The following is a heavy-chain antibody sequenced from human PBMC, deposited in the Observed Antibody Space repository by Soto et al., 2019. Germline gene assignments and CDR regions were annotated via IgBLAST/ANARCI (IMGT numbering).Heavy chain of an antibody. J-gene: IGHJ6*02. Sequence: GGSLRRSCASYGFNFDSYTIDWVRHAPGKRLEWLSSISSSGYIFSTDSVRGRFTISRDNAKNSVYLQINSLRAEDTAVYFCARDCSGGSCYPGMDVWGQGTTVTVSS. D-gene: IGHD2-15*01. CDR2: ISSSGYI. CDR1: GFNFDSYT. CDR3: ARDCSGGSCYPGMDV. V-gene: IGHV3-21*01.